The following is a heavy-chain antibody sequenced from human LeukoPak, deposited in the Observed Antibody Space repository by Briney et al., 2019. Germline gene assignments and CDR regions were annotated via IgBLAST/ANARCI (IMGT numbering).Heavy chain of an antibody. D-gene: IGHD7-27*01. CDR2: IKQDGSEK. CDR3: AGANRKYYFDY. Sequence: GGSLRLSCAASGFTFSSYWMSWVRQAPGKGLEWVANIKQDGSEKDYVVSVKGRFTISRDNAKNSLYLQMNSLRADDTAVYFCAGANRKYYFDYWGQGTLVTVSS. J-gene: IGHJ4*02. CDR1: GFTFSSYW. V-gene: IGHV3-7*01.